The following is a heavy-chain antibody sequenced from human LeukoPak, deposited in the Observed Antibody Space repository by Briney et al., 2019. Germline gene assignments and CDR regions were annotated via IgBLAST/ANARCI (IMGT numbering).Heavy chain of an antibody. V-gene: IGHV3-30*04. CDR2: ISYDGSNE. CDR3: ARETIDY. J-gene: IGHJ4*02. D-gene: IGHD4/OR15-4a*01. CDR1: GFTFSSYV. Sequence: GGSLRLSCAASGFTFSSYVMHWVRQAPGKGLEWVAIISYDGSNEYYADSVKGRFTISRDNAKNSLYLQMNSLRAEDTAVYYCARETIDYWGQGTLVTVSS.